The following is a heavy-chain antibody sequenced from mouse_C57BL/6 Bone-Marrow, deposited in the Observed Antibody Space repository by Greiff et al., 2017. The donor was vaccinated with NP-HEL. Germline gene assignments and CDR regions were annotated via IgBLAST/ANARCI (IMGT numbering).Heavy chain of an antibody. CDR3: TTRGYGRPWFAY. CDR2: IDPEDGDT. Sequence: EVKLQESGAELVRPGASVKLSCTASGFNIKDYYMHWVKQRPEQGLEWIGRIDPEDGDTEYAPKFPGKATMTADTSSNTAYLQLSSLTSEDTAVYYCTTRGYGRPWFAYWGQGTLVTVSA. CDR1: GFNIKDYY. J-gene: IGHJ3*01. D-gene: IGHD1-1*02. V-gene: IGHV14-1*01.